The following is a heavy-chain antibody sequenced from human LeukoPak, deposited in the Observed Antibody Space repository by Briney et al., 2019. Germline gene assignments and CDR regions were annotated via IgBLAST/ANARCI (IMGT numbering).Heavy chain of an antibody. CDR3: ARFPGGYNLRGYYYGMDV. D-gene: IGHD5-12*01. V-gene: IGHV4-59*08. CDR2: IYYSGST. J-gene: IGHJ6*02. CDR1: GGSISSYY. Sequence: PSETLSLTCTVSGGSISSYYWSWIRQPPGKGLEWIGYIYYSGSTNYNPSLKSRATISVDTPKNQFSLKLRSVTDADTAVYYCARFPGGYNLRGYYYGMDVWGQGTTVTVSS.